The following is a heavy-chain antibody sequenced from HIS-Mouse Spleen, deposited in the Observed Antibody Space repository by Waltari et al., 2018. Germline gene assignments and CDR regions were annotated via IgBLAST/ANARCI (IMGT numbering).Heavy chain of an antibody. CDR2: SSGSGGST. V-gene: IGHV3-23*01. Sequence: EVKLLESGGGLVQPGGSRGLYWEASGFNFSSYAMGWVRQAPGKGLEWVSASSGSGGSTYYADSVKGRFTISRDNTKNTLYLKMNSLRAEDTAVYYCAQNYYGSGSYYYWGQGTLVTVSS. CDR1: GFNFSSYA. CDR3: AQNYYGSGSYYY. J-gene: IGHJ4*02. D-gene: IGHD3-10*01.